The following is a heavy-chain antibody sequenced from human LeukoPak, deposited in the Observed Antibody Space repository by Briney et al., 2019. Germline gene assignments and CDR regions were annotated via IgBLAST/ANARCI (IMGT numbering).Heavy chain of an antibody. CDR3: ARGGFVFDI. J-gene: IGHJ3*02. V-gene: IGHV3-48*03. Sequence: SAGTLRFSCAASGFTFSSYEMNWVRQGPGKGLEWMSYITTTDTTKYYTDSVKGRFTISRDNAKNSLYLQMHSLRAEDTAVYYCARGGFVFDIWGQGTVVTVSS. CDR2: ITTTDTTK. D-gene: IGHD3-10*01. CDR1: GFTFSSYE.